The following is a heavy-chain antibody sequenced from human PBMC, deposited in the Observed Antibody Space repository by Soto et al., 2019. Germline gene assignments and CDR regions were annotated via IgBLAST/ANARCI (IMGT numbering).Heavy chain of an antibody. CDR3: ASGRTHQYGSGSYGFDY. D-gene: IGHD3-10*01. Sequence: TLSLTCTVSGASISSDGYYWSWIRQHPGRGLECVGYIYYSGNTYYSPSLKSRLTVSLDTSKNQFSLELSSVTAADTAMYYCASGRTHQYGSGSYGFDYWGQGTPVTVSS. V-gene: IGHV4-31*03. CDR1: GASISSDGYY. CDR2: IYYSGNT. J-gene: IGHJ4*02.